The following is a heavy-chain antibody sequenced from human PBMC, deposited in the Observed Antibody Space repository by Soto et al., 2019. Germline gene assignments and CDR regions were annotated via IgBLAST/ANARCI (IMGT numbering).Heavy chain of an antibody. CDR3: ARDRTGYSNDFDY. V-gene: IGHV3-48*01. J-gene: IGHJ4*02. D-gene: IGHD6-13*01. Sequence: GGSLRLSCAASGVTFSSYSMNWVRQAPGKGLEWVSYISSSSSTIYYADSVKGRFTISRDNAKNSLYLQMNSLRAEDTAVYYCARDRTGYSNDFDYWGQGTLVTVSS. CDR2: ISSSSSTI. CDR1: GVTFSSYS.